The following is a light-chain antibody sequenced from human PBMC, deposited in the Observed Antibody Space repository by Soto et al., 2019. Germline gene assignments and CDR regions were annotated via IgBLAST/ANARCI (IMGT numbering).Light chain of an antibody. J-gene: IGLJ2*01. V-gene: IGLV1-47*01. CDR2: RND. CDR3: AAWDDSLSAVV. CDR1: SSNIGSNY. Sequence: QSVLTQPPSASGTPGQRVTISCSGSSSNIGSNYVYWYQQFPGSAPKLLIYRNDQRPSGGADRFSGAKSGASASLAISGARSEDEADYYCAAWDDSLSAVVFGVGTKVTVL.